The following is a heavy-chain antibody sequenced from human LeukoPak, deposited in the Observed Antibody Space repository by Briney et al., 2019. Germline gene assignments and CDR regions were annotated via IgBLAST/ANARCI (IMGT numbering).Heavy chain of an antibody. CDR1: GGTFSSYA. J-gene: IGHJ5*02. CDR2: IIPIFGTA. Sequence: GASVKVSCKASGGTFSSYAVSWVRQAPGQGLEWMGGIIPIFGTANYAQKFQGRVTITADESTSTAYMELSSLRSEDTAVCYCARGRVPVPGYPAGWFDPWGQGTLVTVSS. D-gene: IGHD1-1*01. V-gene: IGHV1-69*13. CDR3: ARGRVPVPGYPAGWFDP.